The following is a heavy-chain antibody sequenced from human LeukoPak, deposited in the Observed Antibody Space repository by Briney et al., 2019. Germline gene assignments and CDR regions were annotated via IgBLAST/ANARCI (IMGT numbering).Heavy chain of an antibody. V-gene: IGHV5-51*01. CDR2: IYPDDSDT. J-gene: IGHJ4*02. CDR1: GYSFTSYW. CDR3: ARQRRSSGWPNDY. Sequence: GESLKISCKGSGYSFTSYWIAWVRQMPGKGLEWMGIIYPDDSDTRYSPSFQGQVTITADKSISTAYLQWSSLKASDNAMYYCARQRRSSGWPNDYWGQGTLVAVSS. D-gene: IGHD6-19*01.